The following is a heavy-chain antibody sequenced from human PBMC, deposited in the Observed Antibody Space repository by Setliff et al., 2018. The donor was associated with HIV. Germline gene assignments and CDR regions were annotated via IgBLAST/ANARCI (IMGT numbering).Heavy chain of an antibody. J-gene: IGHJ4*02. CDR1: GASISSNSYY. D-gene: IGHD3-3*01. Sequence: PSETLSLTCSVSGASISSNSYYWGWIRQPPGKGLEWVGSIYYNGNTFYNQSLQSRVTISLDTSKNQFSLELRSVTAADTALYYCARRPLFGVVIASVAKMEFVYWGQGTLVTVSS. CDR2: IYYNGNT. CDR3: ARRPLFGVVIASVAKMEFVY. V-gene: IGHV4-39*07.